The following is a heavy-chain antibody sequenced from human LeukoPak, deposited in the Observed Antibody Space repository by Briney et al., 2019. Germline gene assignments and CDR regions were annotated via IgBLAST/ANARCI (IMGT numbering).Heavy chain of an antibody. CDR3: ARGGLPMYYYDSSGYHLFDY. J-gene: IGHJ4*02. CDR2: IYYSGST. CDR1: GGSISSGDYY. D-gene: IGHD3-22*01. V-gene: IGHV4-30-4*01. Sequence: SETLSLTCTVSGGSISSGDYYWSWIRQPPGKGLEWIGYIYYSGSTYYNPSLKSRVTISVDTSKNQFSLKLSSVTAADTAVYYCARGGLPMYYYDSSGYHLFDYWGQGTLVTVSS.